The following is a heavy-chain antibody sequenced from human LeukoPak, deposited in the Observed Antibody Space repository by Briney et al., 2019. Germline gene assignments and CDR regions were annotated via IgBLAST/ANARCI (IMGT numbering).Heavy chain of an antibody. CDR3: ARGRARGYSYGRNWFDP. J-gene: IGHJ5*02. V-gene: IGHV4-34*01. CDR2: INHSGST. Sequence: PSETLSLTCAVYGGSFSGYYWSWIRQPPGKGLEWIGEINHSGSTNYNPSLKSRVTISVDTSKNQFSLKLSSVTAAGTAVYYCARGRARGYSYGRNWFDPWGQGTLVTVSS. D-gene: IGHD5-18*01. CDR1: GGSFSGYY.